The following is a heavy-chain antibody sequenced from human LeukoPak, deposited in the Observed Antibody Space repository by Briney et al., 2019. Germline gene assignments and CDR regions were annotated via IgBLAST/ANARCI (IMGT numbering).Heavy chain of an antibody. Sequence: PSETLSLTCALYGGSFSGYYWSWLRQPPGKGLEWIGEINRSGSTNYNPSLKSRVTISVDTSKNQFSLKLSSVTAADTAVYYCARAMVRVVKSGYWGQGTLVTVSS. V-gene: IGHV4-34*01. CDR3: ARAMVRVVKSGY. CDR1: GGSFSGYY. CDR2: INRSGST. J-gene: IGHJ4*02. D-gene: IGHD3-10*01.